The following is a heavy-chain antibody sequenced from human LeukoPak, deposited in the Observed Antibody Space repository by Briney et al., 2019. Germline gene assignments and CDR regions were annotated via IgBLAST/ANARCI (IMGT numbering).Heavy chain of an antibody. Sequence: ASVKVSCKASGYTFTSYGISWVRQAPGQEREWRGWISAYNGSTNYAQKLQGRVTMTTDTSTSTAYMELRSLRSDDTAVYYCARERWLRLEYYYYGMDVWGQGTTVTVSS. J-gene: IGHJ6*02. V-gene: IGHV1-18*01. CDR2: ISAYNGST. D-gene: IGHD5-12*01. CDR3: ARERWLRLEYYYYGMDV. CDR1: GYTFTSYG.